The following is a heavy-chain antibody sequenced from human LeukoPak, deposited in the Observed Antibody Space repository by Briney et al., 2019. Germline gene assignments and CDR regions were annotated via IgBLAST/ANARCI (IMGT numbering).Heavy chain of an antibody. CDR3: ARGDSSSWPDY. Sequence: GGSLRLSCAASGFTVSSYDMHWVRQATGKGLEWVSAIGTAGDTYYPGSVKGRFTISRENAKNSLYLQMNSLRAEDTAVYYCARGDSSSWPDYWGQGTLVTVSS. CDR1: GFTVSSYD. D-gene: IGHD6-13*01. CDR2: IGTAGDT. J-gene: IGHJ4*02. V-gene: IGHV3-13*01.